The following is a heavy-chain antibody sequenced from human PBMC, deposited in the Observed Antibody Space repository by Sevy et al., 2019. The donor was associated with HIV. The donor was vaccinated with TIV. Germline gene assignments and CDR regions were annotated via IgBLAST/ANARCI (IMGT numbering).Heavy chain of an antibody. V-gene: IGHV1-18*01. CDR3: ARAPSGSQGPGQYFHH. J-gene: IGHJ1*01. CDR1: GYTFTSYG. CDR2: ISTYNGDT. Sequence: ASVKVSCKTFGYTFTSYGISWVRQAPGQGLEWIGLISTYNGDTNSAQKLQGRVTMTTDTSTSTAYMELRSLRSDDTAVYYCARAPSGSQGPGQYFHHWGQGTLVTVSS. D-gene: IGHD1-26*01.